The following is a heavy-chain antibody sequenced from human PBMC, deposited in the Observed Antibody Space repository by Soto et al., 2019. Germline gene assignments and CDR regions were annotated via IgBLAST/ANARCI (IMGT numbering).Heavy chain of an antibody. J-gene: IGHJ5*02. CDR3: ARGEEYYDFWSGYYPKGWFDP. Sequence: QVQLVQCGAEVKKPGASVKVSCKASGYTFTSYDINWVRQATGQGLEWMGWMNPNSGNTGYAQKFQGRVTMTRNTSISTAYMELSSLRSEDTAVYYCARGEEYYDFWSGYYPKGWFDPWGQGTLVTVSS. V-gene: IGHV1-8*01. D-gene: IGHD3-3*01. CDR1: GYTFTSYD. CDR2: MNPNSGNT.